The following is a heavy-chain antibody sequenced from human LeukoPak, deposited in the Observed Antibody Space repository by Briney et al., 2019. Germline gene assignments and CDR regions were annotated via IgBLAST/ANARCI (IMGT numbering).Heavy chain of an antibody. Sequence: PSETLSLTCAVYGGSFSGYYWSWIRQPPGKGLEWIGEINHSGRTNCNPSLKSRVTISLDTSRNQFSLKLSSVTAADTAVYYCARGGRPAGTWGQGTLVTVSS. CDR3: ARGGRPAGT. V-gene: IGHV4-34*01. J-gene: IGHJ4*02. D-gene: IGHD6-13*01. CDR2: INHSGRT. CDR1: GGSFSGYY.